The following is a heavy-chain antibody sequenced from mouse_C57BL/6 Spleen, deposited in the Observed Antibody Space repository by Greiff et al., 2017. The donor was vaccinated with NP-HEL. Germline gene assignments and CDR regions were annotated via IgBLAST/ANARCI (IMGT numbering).Heavy chain of an antibody. V-gene: IGHV1-82*01. J-gene: IGHJ1*03. Sequence: QVQLQQSGPELVKPGASVKISCKASGYAFSSSWMNWVKQRPGKGLEWIGRIYPGDGDTNYNGKFKGKATLTADKSSSTAYMQLSSLTSEDSAVYFCARSGDYDRYFDVWGTGTTVTVSS. CDR1: GYAFSSSW. CDR3: ARSGDYDRYFDV. CDR2: IYPGDGDT. D-gene: IGHD2-4*01.